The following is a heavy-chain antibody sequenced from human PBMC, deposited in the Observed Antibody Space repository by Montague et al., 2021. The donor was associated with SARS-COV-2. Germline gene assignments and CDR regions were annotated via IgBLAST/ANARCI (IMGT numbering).Heavy chain of an antibody. CDR1: GGSISSYY. Sequence: SETLSLTCTVSGGSISSYYWGRIRQPPGKGLEWIGYIYYSGSTNYNPSLKSRVTISVDTSKNQFSLKLSSVTAADTAVYYCAREGSGRGYYYYGMDVWGQGTTVTVSS. V-gene: IGHV4-59*01. CDR3: AREGSGRGYYYYGMDV. D-gene: IGHD3-10*01. CDR2: IYYSGST. J-gene: IGHJ6*02.